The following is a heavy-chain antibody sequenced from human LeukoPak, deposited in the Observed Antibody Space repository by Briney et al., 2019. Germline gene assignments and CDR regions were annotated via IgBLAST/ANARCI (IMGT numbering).Heavy chain of an antibody. J-gene: IGHJ4*02. Sequence: GGSLRLSCAASGFTFSSYVMSWVRQAPGKGLEWVTAISGSGGSTYYADSVKGRFTISRDNSKNTLYLQMNSLRAEDTAVYYCAKDRDIVVVVAATGFDYWGQGTLVTVSS. V-gene: IGHV3-23*01. CDR3: AKDRDIVVVVAATGFDY. CDR1: GFTFSSYV. D-gene: IGHD2-15*01. CDR2: ISGSGGST.